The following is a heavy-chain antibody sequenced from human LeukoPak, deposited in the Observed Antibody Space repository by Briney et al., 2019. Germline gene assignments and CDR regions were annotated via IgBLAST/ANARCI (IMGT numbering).Heavy chain of an antibody. CDR2: ISLDGATI. CDR1: GFTFSSYA. J-gene: IGHJ6*04. V-gene: IGHV3-23*01. Sequence: GGLRLSCAASGFTFSSYAMSWVRQAPGKGLEWVSGISLDGATIYYADSVKGRFTISRDNAKNSLYLQMNSLRAEDTAVYYCAREGGYSYGLASPDVWGKGTTVTVSS. CDR3: AREGGYSYGLASPDV. D-gene: IGHD5-18*01.